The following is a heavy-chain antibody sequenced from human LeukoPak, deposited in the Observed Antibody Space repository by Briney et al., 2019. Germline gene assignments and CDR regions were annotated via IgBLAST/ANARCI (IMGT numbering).Heavy chain of an antibody. CDR3: VKDFGSSSSNWFDL. J-gene: IGHJ5*02. V-gene: IGHV3-64D*06. D-gene: IGHD6-6*01. CDR2: ISGNGVST. CDR1: GFILSNYP. Sequence: LAGGSLTLSCSASGFILSNYPMDWVRQGAGKRMECVSAISGNGVSTYYAYSVKDRFFISRDNYRNTLYLQMRSLRTDDTAVYYCVKDFGSSSSNWFDLWGQGTLVTVSS.